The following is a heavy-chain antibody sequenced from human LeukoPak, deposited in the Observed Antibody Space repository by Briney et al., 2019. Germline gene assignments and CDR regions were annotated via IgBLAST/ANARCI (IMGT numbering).Heavy chain of an antibody. Sequence: PSETLSLTCTVSGGSISSSSYYWGWIRQPPGKGLEWIGNIYHGGSTYYNPSLKSRVTISVDTSKNQFSLKLSSVTAADTAVYYCARLLGYVWGSYRLTGHYFDYWGQGTLVTVSS. D-gene: IGHD3-16*02. CDR1: GGSISSSSYY. CDR2: IYHGGST. CDR3: ARLLGYVWGSYRLTGHYFDY. J-gene: IGHJ4*02. V-gene: IGHV4-39*07.